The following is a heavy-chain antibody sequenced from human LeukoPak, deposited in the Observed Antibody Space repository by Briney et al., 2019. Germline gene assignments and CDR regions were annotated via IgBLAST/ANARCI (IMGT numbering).Heavy chain of an antibody. J-gene: IGHJ4*02. CDR1: DNSFNSYI. Sequence: GGSLRLSCVGSDNSFNSYIINWVRQAPGKGLEWVSSISASSTYTYSADSVKGRFTISRDNAKKSVYLQMDSLRAGDTAVYYCAGYSGSGYFDYWGQGTLVTVSS. V-gene: IGHV3-21*01. D-gene: IGHD1-26*01. CDR2: ISASSTYT. CDR3: AGYSGSGYFDY.